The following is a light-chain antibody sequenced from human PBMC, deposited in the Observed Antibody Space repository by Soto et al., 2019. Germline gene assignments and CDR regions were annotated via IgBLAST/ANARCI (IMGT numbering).Light chain of an antibody. V-gene: IGKV3-15*01. CDR1: QSVNNN. CDR3: QQYNNLPPET. J-gene: IGKJ2*01. Sequence: EIILTQSPASLSVSPGERATLSCRASQSVNNNLAWYQQKPGQAPRLLIYGASTRATGIPGRFRGSGSGTEFTLTITSLQSEDFAVYFCQQYNNLPPETFGQGTKLELK. CDR2: GAS.